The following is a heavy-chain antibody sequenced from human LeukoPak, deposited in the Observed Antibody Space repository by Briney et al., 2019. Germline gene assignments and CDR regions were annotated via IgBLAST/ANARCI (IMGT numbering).Heavy chain of an antibody. Sequence: IPSETLSLTCTVSGGSISSYYWSWIRQPPGKGLEWIGNIYYSGSTNYNPSLKSRVTISVDTSKNQFSLKLSSVTAADTAVYYCARGGPYYYDSSGPTDYWGQGTLVTVSS. D-gene: IGHD3-22*01. CDR3: ARGGPYYYDSSGPTDY. V-gene: IGHV4-59*01. CDR1: GGSISSYY. CDR2: IYYSGST. J-gene: IGHJ4*02.